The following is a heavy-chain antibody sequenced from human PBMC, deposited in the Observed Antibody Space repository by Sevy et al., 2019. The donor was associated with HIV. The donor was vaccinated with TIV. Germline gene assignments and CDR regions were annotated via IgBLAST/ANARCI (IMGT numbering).Heavy chain of an antibody. J-gene: IGHJ4*02. Sequence: ASVKVSCKAPGDTLTNNYMHWVRQAPGQGLEWMGIIDPSGGSTSYAQKFQGRVTMTRDTSTSTLYMDLSSLRSEDTAVYYCVRADPAQHFDSWGQGTLVTVSS. CDR1: GDTLTNNY. CDR2: IDPSGGST. CDR3: VRADPAQHFDS. V-gene: IGHV1-46*01.